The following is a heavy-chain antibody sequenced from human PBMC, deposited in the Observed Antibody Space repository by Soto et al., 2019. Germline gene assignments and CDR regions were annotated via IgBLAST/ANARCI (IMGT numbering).Heavy chain of an antibody. D-gene: IGHD5-12*01. CDR1: GFTFSSYG. J-gene: IGHJ6*02. CDR2: ISYDGSNK. Sequence: QVQLVASGGGVVQPGRSLRLSCAASGFTFSSYGMHWVRQAPGKGLEWVAVISYDGSNKYYADSVKGLLTISRDNSKNTLYMQMNSLRAEDTAVYYCAKDRNSGYDYYYYGIDVWGQGTTVTVSS. CDR3: AKDRNSGYDYYYYGIDV. V-gene: IGHV3-30*18.